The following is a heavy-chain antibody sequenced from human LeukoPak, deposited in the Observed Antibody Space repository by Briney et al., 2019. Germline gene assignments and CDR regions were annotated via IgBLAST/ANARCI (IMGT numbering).Heavy chain of an antibody. Sequence: PSETLSLTCTVSGVPINYNYWSWIRQPPGKRLEYIGYIYSSGSTNYNPSLKSRVTISLDTSKDQFSLKLTSVTAADKAVYYCARDTRFSDTSGYYYSRFYMDVWGKGTTVTVSS. D-gene: IGHD3-22*01. CDR2: IYSSGST. CDR3: ARDTRFSDTSGYYYSRFYMDV. J-gene: IGHJ6*03. CDR1: GVPINYNY. V-gene: IGHV4-59*01.